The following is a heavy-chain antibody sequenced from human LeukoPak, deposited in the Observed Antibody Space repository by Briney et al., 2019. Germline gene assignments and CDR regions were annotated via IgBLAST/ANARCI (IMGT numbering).Heavy chain of an antibody. Sequence: PSETLSLTCTVSLDSTTSNFWSWVRKPPGKGLEWIGEIHRSGSPNYNPSPHTQSTISIDRSRNLIALELSSVAAADTAVYFCARGILGGFTPGAYWGQGTLVTVSS. CDR3: ARGILGGFTPGAY. CDR1: LDSTTSNF. J-gene: IGHJ4*02. CDR2: IHRSGSP. V-gene: IGHV4-59*01. D-gene: IGHD3-10*01.